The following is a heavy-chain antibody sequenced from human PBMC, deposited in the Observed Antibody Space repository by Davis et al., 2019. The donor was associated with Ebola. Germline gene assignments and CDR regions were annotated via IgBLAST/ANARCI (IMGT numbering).Heavy chain of an antibody. Sequence: PSETLSLTCTVSGGSISSHYWSWIRQPPGKGLEWIGYIYYSGSTNYNPSLKSRVTISVDTSKNQFSLKLSSVTAADTAVYYCARGGYWYFDLWGRGTLVTVSS. CDR2: IYYSGST. J-gene: IGHJ2*01. V-gene: IGHV4-59*11. CDR1: GGSISSHY. CDR3: ARGGYWYFDL.